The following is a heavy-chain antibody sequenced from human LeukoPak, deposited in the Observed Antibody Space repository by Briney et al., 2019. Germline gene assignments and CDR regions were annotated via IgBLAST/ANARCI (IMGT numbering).Heavy chain of an antibody. D-gene: IGHD3-22*01. CDR3: AKDPNDYYYDSSGYYYWDY. J-gene: IGHJ4*02. V-gene: IGHV3-23*01. Sequence: HPGGSLRLSCAASGFTFSSYAMSWVRQAPGKGLEWVSAISGSGGSTYYADSVKGRFTISRDNSKNTLYLQMNSLRAEDTAVYYCAKDPNDYYYDSSGYYYWDYWGQGTLVTVSS. CDR1: GFTFSSYA. CDR2: ISGSGGST.